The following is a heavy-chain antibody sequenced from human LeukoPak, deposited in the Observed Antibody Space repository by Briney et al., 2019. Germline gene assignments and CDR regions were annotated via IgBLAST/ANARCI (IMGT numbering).Heavy chain of an antibody. CDR3: ARAISSWKNGDY. V-gene: IGHV1-8*01. CDR2: MNPNSGNT. D-gene: IGHD6-13*01. CDR1: GYTFTSYD. Sequence: ASVKVSCKASGYTFTSYDINWVRQATGQGLEWMGWMNPNSGNTGYAQKFQGRVTMTRNTPISTAHMELSSLRSEDTAVYYCARAISSWKNGDYWGQGTLVTVSS. J-gene: IGHJ4*02.